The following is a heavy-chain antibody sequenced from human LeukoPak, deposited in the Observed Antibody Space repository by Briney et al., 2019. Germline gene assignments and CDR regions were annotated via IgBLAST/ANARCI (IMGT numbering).Heavy chain of an antibody. J-gene: IGHJ4*02. CDR2: ISSSSSTI. D-gene: IGHD3-22*01. V-gene: IGHV3-48*01. Sequence: GGALRLSCVASGFAFITYGMNWVRQAPGKGLEGVSYISSSSSTIYYADSVEGRFTISRDNSNNTLYLQMNSLRADDTAVYYCARGYHSSGYYYGRYFDYWGQGTLVTVSS. CDR1: GFAFITYG. CDR3: ARGYHSSGYYYGRYFDY.